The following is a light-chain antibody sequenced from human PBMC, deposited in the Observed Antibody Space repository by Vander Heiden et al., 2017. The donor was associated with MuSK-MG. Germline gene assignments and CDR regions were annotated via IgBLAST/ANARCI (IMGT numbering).Light chain of an antibody. CDR2: PPS. CDR3: RQTMTVPSP. V-gene: IGKV1-12*02. J-gene: IGKJ4*01. CDR1: QGISSW. Sequence: DSRRTRFPSAVSASVGDRVTITCRASQGISSWLAWYQLKPGKAPKLLLSPPSSCLTGPPPTTNDSQSVTDLTLTLTSLQPTAFATNYFRQTMTVPSPFGGGTKVXTK.